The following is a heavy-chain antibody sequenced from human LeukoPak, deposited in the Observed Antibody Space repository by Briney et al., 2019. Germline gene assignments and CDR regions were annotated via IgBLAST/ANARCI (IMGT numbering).Heavy chain of an antibody. V-gene: IGHV1-46*01. J-gene: IGHJ6*03. Sequence: ASVKVSCKASGYTFTSYYMHWVRQAPGQGLEWMGKINPSGGTTNYAQKFQGRVTMTRDMSTTTVYMELSSLRSEDTAVYYCARRAGSGSLYYYYMDVWGKGTTVTISS. D-gene: IGHD3-10*01. CDR2: INPSGGTT. CDR3: ARRAGSGSLYYYYMDV. CDR1: GYTFTSYY.